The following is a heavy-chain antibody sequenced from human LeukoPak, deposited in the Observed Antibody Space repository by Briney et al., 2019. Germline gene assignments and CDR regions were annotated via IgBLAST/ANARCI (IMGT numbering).Heavy chain of an antibody. CDR1: GGSISSSSYY. CDR3: ARLGYCSSTSCYFDYYYGMDV. V-gene: IGHV4-39*01. CDR2: IYYSGST. J-gene: IGHJ6*02. D-gene: IGHD2-2*01. Sequence: KPSETLSLTCTVSGGSISSSSYYWGWIRQPPGKGLEWIGSIYYSGSTYYNPSLKSRVTISVDTSKNQFSLKLSSVTAADTAVYYCARLGYCSSTSCYFDYYYGMDVWGQGTTVTVSS.